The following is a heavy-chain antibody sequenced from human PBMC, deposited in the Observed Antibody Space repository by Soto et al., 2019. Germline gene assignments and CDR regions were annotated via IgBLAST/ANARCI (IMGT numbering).Heavy chain of an antibody. CDR2: TNTFNGNT. V-gene: IGHV1-18*04. Sequence: VQLGQSGTEVKKPGASVKVSCKASGYTFTSNGITWVRQAPGQGLEWMGWTNTFNGNTDYVQKLQGRVTMTTDTPPKTAYRELRSLRTDDTAVYFCARVWVNRRRDAPNTFYFDDWGQGTMVTVSS. D-gene: IGHD6-13*01. CDR1: GYTFTSNG. CDR3: ARVWVNRRRDAPNTFYFDD. J-gene: IGHJ4*02.